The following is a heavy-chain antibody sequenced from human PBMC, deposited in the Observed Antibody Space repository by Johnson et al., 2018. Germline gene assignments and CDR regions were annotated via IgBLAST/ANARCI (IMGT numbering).Heavy chain of an antibody. CDR1: GFTFSTYG. D-gene: IGHD6-13*01. CDR3: ASMTVGQQPGDDAFDI. CDR2: ISDDGSNK. V-gene: IGHV3-30*03. J-gene: IGHJ3*02. Sequence: QVQLVESGGGVVQPGRSLRLSCAASGFTFSTYGMHWVRQAPGKGLEWMAVISDDGSNKYYVDSVKGRFTISRDDSKNTLFLQMNSLTTEETAMYYCASMTVGQQPGDDAFDIWGQGTMVTVSS.